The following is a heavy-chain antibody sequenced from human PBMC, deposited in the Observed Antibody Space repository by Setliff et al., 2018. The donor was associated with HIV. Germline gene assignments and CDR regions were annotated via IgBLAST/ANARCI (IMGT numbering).Heavy chain of an antibody. J-gene: IGHJ3*02. CDR2: IHYSGST. V-gene: IGHV4-59*11. D-gene: IGHD2-15*01. Sequence: SETLSLTCSVSGGSIRSHWSWIRQPPGKGLEWVGYIHYSGSTKYNSSLKRRVTMSRDTSKNQFSLKLSSATAADTAIYYCARVDRVESAFDIWGQGAMVTVSS. CDR1: GGSIRSH. CDR3: ARVDRVESAFDI.